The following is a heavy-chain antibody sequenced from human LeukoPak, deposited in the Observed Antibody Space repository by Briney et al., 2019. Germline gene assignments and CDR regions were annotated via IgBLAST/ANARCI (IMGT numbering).Heavy chain of an antibody. Sequence: PGGSLRLSCAASGFTFSNYWMHWVRQAPGKGLVWVSRINTDGTDTIYADSVKGRLTISRDNAKNSLYLQMNSLRAEDTAVYYCARGLGYCSGGSCYDAFDIWGQGTMVTVSS. CDR3: ARGLGYCSGGSCYDAFDI. D-gene: IGHD2-15*01. V-gene: IGHV3-74*01. CDR2: INTDGTDT. CDR1: GFTFSNYW. J-gene: IGHJ3*02.